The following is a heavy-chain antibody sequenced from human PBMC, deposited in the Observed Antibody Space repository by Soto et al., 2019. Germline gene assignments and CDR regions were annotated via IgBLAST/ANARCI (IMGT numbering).Heavy chain of an antibody. J-gene: IGHJ6*02. CDR2: IYYSGST. D-gene: IGHD4-17*01. Sequence: PSETLSLTCTVSGGSISSSSYYWGWIRQPPGKGLEWIGSIYYSGSTYYNPSLKSRVTISVDTSKNQFSLKLSSVTAADTAVYYCARLADYGDYSDYYYYGMDVWGQGTTVTVSS. V-gene: IGHV4-39*01. CDR3: ARLADYGDYSDYYYYGMDV. CDR1: GGSISSSSYY.